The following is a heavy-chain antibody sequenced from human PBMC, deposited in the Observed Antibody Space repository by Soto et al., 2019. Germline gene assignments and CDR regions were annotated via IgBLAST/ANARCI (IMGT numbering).Heavy chain of an antibody. Sequence: SETLSLTCAVYGGSFSGYDWTWIRQPPGTGLEWIGEISHSGSTNYSPSLKSRVTISVDTSKNQFSLKLTSVTAADTAVYYCARDKITGLFDYWGQGTLVTVSS. D-gene: IGHD2-8*02. CDR1: GGSFSGYD. V-gene: IGHV4-34*01. CDR3: ARDKITGLFDY. CDR2: ISHSGST. J-gene: IGHJ4*02.